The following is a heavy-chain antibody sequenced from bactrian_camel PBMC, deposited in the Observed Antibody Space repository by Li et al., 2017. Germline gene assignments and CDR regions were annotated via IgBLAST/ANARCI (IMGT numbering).Heavy chain of an antibody. CDR2: INSGGGFT. CDR3: ATRTYCAGSNWSALVQWKN. D-gene: IGHD7*01. CDR1: GFTFSSYD. J-gene: IGHJ4*01. Sequence: VQLVESGGGLVQPGGSLRLSCAASGFTFSSYDWSWVRQAPGKGLEWVSSINSGGGFTYYGDSVKGRFTISHDNTKRTVYLQMNSLKPEDTAMYYCATRTYCAGSNWSALVQWKNWGQGTQVTVS. V-gene: IGHV3S40*01.